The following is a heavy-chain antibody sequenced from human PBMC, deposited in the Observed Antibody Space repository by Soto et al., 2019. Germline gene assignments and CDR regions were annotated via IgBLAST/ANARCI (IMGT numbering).Heavy chain of an antibody. V-gene: IGHV3-64D*08. Sequence: GGSLRLSCSASGFTFSSYAMHWVRQAPGKGLEYVSAISSNGGSTYYADSVKGRFTISRDNSKNTLYLQMSSLRAEDTAVYYCVKNLRVYSSSRDRYYYYGMDVWGQGTTVTVSS. CDR1: GFTFSSYA. D-gene: IGHD6-6*01. J-gene: IGHJ6*02. CDR3: VKNLRVYSSSRDRYYYYGMDV. CDR2: ISSNGGST.